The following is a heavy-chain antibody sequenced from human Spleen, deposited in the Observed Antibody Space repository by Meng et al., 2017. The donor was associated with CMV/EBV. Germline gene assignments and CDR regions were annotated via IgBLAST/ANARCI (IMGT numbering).Heavy chain of an antibody. CDR3: AREIGGGLAARRVMDV. D-gene: IGHD6-6*01. CDR1: GGSFSGYY. V-gene: IGHV4-59*01. Sequence: SETLSLTCAVYGGSFSGYYWNWIRQPPGKGLEWIGYVLYTGSTIYNSSLKSRVTISVDTSKNQFSLKLKSLTAADTAVYYCAREIGGGLAARRVMDVWGQGTKVTVSS. CDR2: VLYTGST. J-gene: IGHJ6*02.